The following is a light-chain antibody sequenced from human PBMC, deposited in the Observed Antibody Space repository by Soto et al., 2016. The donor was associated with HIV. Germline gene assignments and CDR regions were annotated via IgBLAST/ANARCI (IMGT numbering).Light chain of an antibody. CDR1: NIGRKS. CDR2: DDS. CDR3: QAWETSDLPNWV. Sequence: SYELTQPPSVSVAPGKTARINCGGNNIGRKSVHWYQQRPGQAPVLVIYDDSDRPSGIPERFSGSNSGNTATLTISRAEAGDEADYYCQAWETSDLPNWVFGGGTKLTIL. V-gene: IGLV3-21*01. J-gene: IGLJ3*02.